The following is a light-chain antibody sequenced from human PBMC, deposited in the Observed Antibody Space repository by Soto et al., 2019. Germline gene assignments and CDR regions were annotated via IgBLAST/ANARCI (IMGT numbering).Light chain of an antibody. V-gene: IGKV2-28*01. CDR1: QSLLHSNGYNY. Sequence: DIVMTQSPLSLPVTPGEPASISCRSSQSLLHSNGYNYLDWYLQKPGQSPQLLIYLGSNRASGVPDRFSGSGSGTDFTLKISRVEAEDVGVYYCMQAVQTPPYTFGQGIKLEIK. CDR3: MQAVQTPPYT. CDR2: LGS. J-gene: IGKJ2*01.